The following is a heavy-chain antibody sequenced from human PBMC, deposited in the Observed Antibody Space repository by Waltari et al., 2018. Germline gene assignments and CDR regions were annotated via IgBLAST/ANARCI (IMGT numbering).Heavy chain of an antibody. V-gene: IGHV2-5*02. D-gene: IGHD1-26*01. CDR3: GHRRAYGGKWDWGDLDF. CDR2: IYWDDDK. J-gene: IGHJ4*02. Sequence: QITLKESGPTLVQPTQTLTLTCTFAGFSLRISGVGVGWSRQPPEKGLEWLGVIYWDDDKRYSPSLERKLSISKDTSKNQVVLTMTNLDPADTATYYCGHRRAYGGKWDWGDLDFWGPGIFVTVSS. CDR1: GFSLRISGVG.